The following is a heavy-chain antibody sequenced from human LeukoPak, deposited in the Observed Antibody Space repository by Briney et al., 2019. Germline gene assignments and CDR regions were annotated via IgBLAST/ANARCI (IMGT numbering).Heavy chain of an antibody. V-gene: IGHV3-73*01. Sequence: GSLKLSCAASGFTFSGSAMHWVRQASGKGLECVGHIRSKANSYATAYAASVKGRFALSRDDSKNTAYLQMNSLKTEDTAVYYCIGSRDGYTLDDWGQGTLVTVSS. CDR2: IRSKANSYAT. D-gene: IGHD5-24*01. CDR3: IGSRDGYTLDD. J-gene: IGHJ4*02. CDR1: GFTFSGSA.